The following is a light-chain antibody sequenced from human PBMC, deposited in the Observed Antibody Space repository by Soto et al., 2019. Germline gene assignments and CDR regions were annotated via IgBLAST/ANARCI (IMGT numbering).Light chain of an antibody. V-gene: IGKV1-27*01. CDR3: QKYNIAPWT. CDR1: QGISNY. Sequence: DIQMTQSPSSLSASVGDRVTITCRASQGISNYLAWYQQQPGKVPKLLIYVASTSQSGVPSRFSGSGSGTDFTLTISRLQPEDVATYYCQKYNIAPWTFGQGTQVEIK. J-gene: IGKJ1*01. CDR2: VAS.